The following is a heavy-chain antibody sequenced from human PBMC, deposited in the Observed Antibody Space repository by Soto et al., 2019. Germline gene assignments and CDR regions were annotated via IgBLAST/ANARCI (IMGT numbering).Heavy chain of an antibody. CDR3: ARGVLITGTPFDY. CDR1: GGTFSSYA. Sequence: SVKVSCKAFGGTFSSYAISWVRQAPGQGLEWMGGIIPIFGTANYAQKFQGRVTITADESTSTAYMELSSLRSEDTAVYYCARGVLITGTPFDYWGQGTLVTVSS. CDR2: IIPIFGTA. J-gene: IGHJ4*02. V-gene: IGHV1-69*13. D-gene: IGHD1-20*01.